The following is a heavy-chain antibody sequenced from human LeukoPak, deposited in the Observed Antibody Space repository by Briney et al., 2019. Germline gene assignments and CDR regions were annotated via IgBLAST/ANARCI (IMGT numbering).Heavy chain of an antibody. Sequence: PSETLSLTCAVYGGSFSGYYWSWIRQPPGKGLEWIGEINHSGSTNYNPSLKSRVTISVATSKNQFSLKLSSVTAADTAVYYCARVYNWNYVFDFWGQGSLVTVSS. V-gene: IGHV4-34*01. CDR1: GGSFSGYY. J-gene: IGHJ4*02. CDR2: INHSGST. D-gene: IGHD1-7*01. CDR3: ARVYNWNYVFDF.